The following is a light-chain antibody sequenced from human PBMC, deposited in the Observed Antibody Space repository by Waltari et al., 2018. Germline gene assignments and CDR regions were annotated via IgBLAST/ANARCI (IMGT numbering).Light chain of an antibody. V-gene: IGKV1-33*01. CDR1: QDISNN. Sequence: DIQMTQFPSYLSASVGDRDTITCQASQDISNNLNWYQQKPGKAPKLLISYASTLERGVPLRFSGSGSGTSFTFIIRGLQPEDIAIYFCQQYDDFPLTFGGGTKIEIK. CDR3: QQYDDFPLT. J-gene: IGKJ4*01. CDR2: YAS.